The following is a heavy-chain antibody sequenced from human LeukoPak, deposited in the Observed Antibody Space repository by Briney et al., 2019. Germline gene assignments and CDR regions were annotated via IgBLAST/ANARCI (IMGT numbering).Heavy chain of an antibody. CDR2: ISGSGGST. CDR3: AKDPDYGDSSGD. CDR1: GFTFSSYA. J-gene: IGHJ4*02. D-gene: IGHD4-17*01. V-gene: IGHV3-23*01. Sequence: GVSLRLSCAASGFTFSSYAMIWVRQSPGPGLEWVSAISGSGGSTYYADSVKGRFTISRDNSKNTLYLQMNSLRAEDTAVYYCAKDPDYGDSSGDWGQGTLVTVSS.